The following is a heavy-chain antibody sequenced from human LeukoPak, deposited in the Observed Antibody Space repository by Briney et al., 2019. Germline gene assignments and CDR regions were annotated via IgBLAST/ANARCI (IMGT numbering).Heavy chain of an antibody. CDR2: TYYRSKWYN. D-gene: IGHD2-2*01. CDR3: ARDRAGRGYCSSTSCYPIDY. V-gene: IGHV6-1*01. J-gene: IGHJ4*02. CDR1: GDSVSSNSAA. Sequence: SQTLSLTCAISGDSVSSNSAARNWIRQSPSRGLEWLGRTYYRSKWYNDYAVSVKSRITINPDTSKNQFSLQLNSVTPEDTAVYYCARDRAGRGYCSSTSCYPIDYWGQGTLVTVSS.